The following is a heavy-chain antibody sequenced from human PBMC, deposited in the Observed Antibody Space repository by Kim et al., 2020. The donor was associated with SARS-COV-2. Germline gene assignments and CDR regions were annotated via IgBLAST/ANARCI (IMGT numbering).Heavy chain of an antibody. Sequence: GGSLRLSCSASGFSFSASAIYWVRQAPGKGLEYVSAINNGGTKIYYADSVKGRFTMSRDNSMNTVYLQMSSLRTDDTAVYYCVKGHNYNGGSGYDYWGQGTLVTVSS. V-gene: IGHV3-64D*06. J-gene: IGHJ4*02. D-gene: IGHD3-22*01. CDR3: VKGHNYNGGSGYDY. CDR1: GFSFSASA. CDR2: INNGGTKI.